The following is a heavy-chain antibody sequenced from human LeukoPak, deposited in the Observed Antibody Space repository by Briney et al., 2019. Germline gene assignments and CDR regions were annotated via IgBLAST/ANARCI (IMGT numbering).Heavy chain of an antibody. D-gene: IGHD3-10*01. CDR3: ARDHGAASVY. CDR2: ISAYNGNT. Sequence: ASVTVSFTASGYTFTSYGISWVRQAPGQGLEWMGWISAYNGNTNYAQKLQGRVTMTTDTSTSTAYMELRSLRSDDTAVYYCARDHGAASVYCGQGTLVTVSS. V-gene: IGHV1-18*01. J-gene: IGHJ4*02. CDR1: GYTFTSYG.